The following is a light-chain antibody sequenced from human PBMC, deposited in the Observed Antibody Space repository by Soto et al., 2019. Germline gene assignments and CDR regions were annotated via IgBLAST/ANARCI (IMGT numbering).Light chain of an antibody. Sequence: EIVLTQSPATLSLSPGERATLSCRASQSVSSSSLTWYQQKPGQAPKLLIYGASSRATGIPYRFSSSVSGTDLTLTIRELEPEDFAVYYYQQYGSSPLCTFGQGTKLESK. CDR1: QSVSSSS. CDR3: QQYGSSPLCT. CDR2: GAS. V-gene: IGKV3-20*01. J-gene: IGKJ2*02.